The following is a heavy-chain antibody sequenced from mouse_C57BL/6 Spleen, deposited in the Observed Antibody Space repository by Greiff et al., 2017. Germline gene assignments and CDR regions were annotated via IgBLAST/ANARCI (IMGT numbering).Heavy chain of an antibody. J-gene: IGHJ4*01. V-gene: IGHV1-64*01. D-gene: IGHD2-4*01. CDR2: IHPNSGST. CDR3: ARPFYDYDVWAMDY. CDR1: GYTFTSYW. Sequence: VQLQQPGAELVKPGASVKLSCKASGYTFTSYWMNWVKQRPGQGLEWIGMIHPNSGSTNYNEKFKSKATLTVDKSSSTAYMQLSSLTSEDSAVYYCARPFYDYDVWAMDYWGQGTSVTVSS.